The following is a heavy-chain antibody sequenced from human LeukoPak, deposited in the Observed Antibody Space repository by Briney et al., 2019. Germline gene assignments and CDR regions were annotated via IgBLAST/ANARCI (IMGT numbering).Heavy chain of an antibody. Sequence: ASVTVSFKSSGYTFTNYGINWVRQAPGQGLEWMGWISAYNGNTNYAQKVQGRVTMTTDTSTSTAYMELRRLRSHCTALSYCARGQPTTLVTPGDYWGQGTLVTVSS. D-gene: IGHD4-23*01. CDR3: ARGQPTTLVTPGDY. J-gene: IGHJ4*02. CDR1: GYTFTNYG. V-gene: IGHV1-18*04. CDR2: ISAYNGNT.